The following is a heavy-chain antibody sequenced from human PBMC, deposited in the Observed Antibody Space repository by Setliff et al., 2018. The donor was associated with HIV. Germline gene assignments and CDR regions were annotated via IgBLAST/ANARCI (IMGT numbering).Heavy chain of an antibody. V-gene: IGHV4-4*08. CDR3: ARVQMAYAAFDV. CDR2: MHVSRET. J-gene: IGHJ3*01. Sequence: SETLSLTCTVSGGSISDTYYTWIRQTPGKGLEWIGLMHVSRETNYNPSLESRVTISMDTSKNQFSLKLSSVTAADTAVYYCARVQMAYAAFDVWGQGTMVTVSS. CDR1: GGSISDTY. D-gene: IGHD4-17*01.